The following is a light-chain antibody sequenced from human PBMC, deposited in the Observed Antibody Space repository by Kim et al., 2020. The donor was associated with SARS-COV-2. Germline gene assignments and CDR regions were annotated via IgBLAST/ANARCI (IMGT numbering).Light chain of an antibody. CDR1: NSNIGSNT. J-gene: IGLJ1*01. CDR2: SDY. CDR3: AVWDESLRGRL. V-gene: IGLV1-44*01. Sequence: QSVLTQPPSASGTPGQRVTISCSGSNSNIGSNTVNWYQQLPGTAPKLLIYSDYQRASGVPDRFSGSRSGTSASLAISGLLSEDEADYYCAVWDESLRGRLFGTGTKVTVL.